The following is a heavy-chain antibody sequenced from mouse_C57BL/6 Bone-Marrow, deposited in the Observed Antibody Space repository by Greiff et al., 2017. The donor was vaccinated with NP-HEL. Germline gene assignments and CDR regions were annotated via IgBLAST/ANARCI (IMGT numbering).Heavy chain of an antibody. J-gene: IGHJ2*01. V-gene: IGHV14-4*01. Sequence: EVKLQQSGAELVRPGASVKLSCTASGFNIKDDYMHWVKQRPEQGPEWIGWIDPENGDTEYASKFQGKATITADTSSNTAYLQLSSLTSEDTAVYYCTTPIGNYFDYWGQGTTLTVSS. CDR1: GFNIKDDY. CDR3: TTPIGNYFDY. D-gene: IGHD3-1*01. CDR2: IDPENGDT.